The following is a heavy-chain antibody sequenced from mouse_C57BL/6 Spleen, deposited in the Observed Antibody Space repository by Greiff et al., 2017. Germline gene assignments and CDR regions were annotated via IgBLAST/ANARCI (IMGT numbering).Heavy chain of an antibody. CDR3: AREGPYDYDTFAY. CDR2: IDPSDSYT. V-gene: IGHV1-69*01. Sequence: QVQLQQPGAELVMPGASVKLSCKASGYTFTSYWMHWVKQRPGQGLEWIGEIDPSDSYTNYNQKFKGKSTLTVDKSSSTAYMQLSSLTSEDSAVYYCAREGPYDYDTFAYWGQGTLVTVSA. CDR1: GYTFTSYW. J-gene: IGHJ3*01. D-gene: IGHD2-4*01.